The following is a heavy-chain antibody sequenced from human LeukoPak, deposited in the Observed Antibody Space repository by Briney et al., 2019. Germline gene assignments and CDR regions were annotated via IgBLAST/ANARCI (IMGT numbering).Heavy chain of an antibody. J-gene: IGHJ3*02. V-gene: IGHV4-59*01. CDR2: SYYSGST. D-gene: IGHD4-17*01. Sequence: SKTLSLTCTVSGGSMSSYYWSWIRQPPGKGLEWIGYSYYSGSTYYNPSLKSRVTISVDTSKNQFSLKLSSVTAADTAVYYCARGPTVTGDAFDIWGQGTMVTVSS. CDR3: ARGPTVTGDAFDI. CDR1: GGSMSSYY.